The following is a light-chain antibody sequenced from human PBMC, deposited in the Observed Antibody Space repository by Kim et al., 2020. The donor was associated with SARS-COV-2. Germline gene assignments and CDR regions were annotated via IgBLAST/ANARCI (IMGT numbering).Light chain of an antibody. CDR2: DVS. CDR3: SSYTSTNTF. V-gene: IGLV2-14*03. J-gene: IGLJ2*01. Sequence: QSALTQPASVSGSPGQSIAISCTGTSSDVGANNYVSWYRQHPGKAPKLIIYDVSNRPSGVSDRFTGSKSGNTAYLIISGLQAEDEADYFCSSYTSTNTFFGGGTQLTVL. CDR1: SSDVGANNY.